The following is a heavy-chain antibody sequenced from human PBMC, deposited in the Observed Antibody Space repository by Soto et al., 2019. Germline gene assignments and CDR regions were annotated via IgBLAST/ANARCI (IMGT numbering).Heavy chain of an antibody. CDR3: ARASYDFWSGYFFYYYYGMDV. J-gene: IGHJ6*02. V-gene: IGHV4-34*01. D-gene: IGHD3-3*01. CDR2: INHSGST. Sequence: LSLTCAVYGGSFSGYYWSWIRQPPGKGLEWIGEINHSGSTNYNPSLKSRVTISVDTSKNQFSLKLSSVTAADTAVYYCARASYDFWSGYFFYYYYGMDVWGQGTTVTVSS. CDR1: GGSFSGYY.